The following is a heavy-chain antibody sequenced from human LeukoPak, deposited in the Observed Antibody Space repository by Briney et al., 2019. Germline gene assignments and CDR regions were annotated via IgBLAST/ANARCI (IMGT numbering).Heavy chain of an antibody. Sequence: SQTLSLTCTVSGGSISSGGYYWSWIRQHPGKGLEWIVYIYYSGSTYYNPSLKSRVTISVDTSKNQFSLKLSSVTAADTAVYYCARDPGGPLYYYDRGRRTSHAFDIWGQGTMVTVSS. D-gene: IGHD3-22*01. V-gene: IGHV4-31*03. CDR2: IYYSGST. J-gene: IGHJ3*02. CDR1: GGSISSGGYY. CDR3: ARDPGGPLYYYDRGRRTSHAFDI.